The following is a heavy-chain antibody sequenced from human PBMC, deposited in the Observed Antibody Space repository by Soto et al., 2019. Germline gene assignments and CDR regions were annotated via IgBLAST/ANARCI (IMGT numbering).Heavy chain of an antibody. J-gene: IGHJ4*02. D-gene: IGHD3-10*01. CDR2: VNPIVSMS. CDR3: ASSYGSGYRALDY. Sequence: QVQLVQSGAEVKRPGFSVKVSCKASGDTFNFYSINWLRQAPVLGLEWMGRVNPIVSMSNYAQKFQGRVTMTADKSTITAYMELSSLRSEDTAIYDCASSYGSGYRALDYWGQGALVTVSS. V-gene: IGHV1-69*02. CDR1: GDTFNFYS.